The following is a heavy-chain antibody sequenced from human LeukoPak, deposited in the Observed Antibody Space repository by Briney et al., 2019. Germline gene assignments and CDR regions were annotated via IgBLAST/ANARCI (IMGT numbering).Heavy chain of an antibody. V-gene: IGHV4-59*01. CDR3: ARAGYCSSTSCQWVPLV. D-gene: IGHD2-2*03. Sequence: SETLSLTCTVSGGSIKNYYWIWIRQSPGKGLEWIGYIYYSGSTNYNPSLKSRVIISVDTSKNQFSLKLNPVTAADTAVYYCARAGYCSSTSCQWVPLVWGQGTTVTVSS. J-gene: IGHJ6*02. CDR1: GGSIKNYY. CDR2: IYYSGST.